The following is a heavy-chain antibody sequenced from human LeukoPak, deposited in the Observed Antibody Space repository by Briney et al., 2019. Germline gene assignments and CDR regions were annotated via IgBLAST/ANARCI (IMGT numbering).Heavy chain of an antibody. V-gene: IGHV4-34*01. CDR3: ARVVSNYYFDY. Sequence: SETLSLTCAVYGGSFSGYYWSWIRQPPGKGLEWIGEINHSGSTYYNPSLKSRVTISVDRSKNQFSLKLSSVTAADTAVYYCARVVSNYYFDYWGQGTLVTVSS. J-gene: IGHJ4*02. CDR2: INHSGST. D-gene: IGHD4-11*01. CDR1: GGSFSGYY.